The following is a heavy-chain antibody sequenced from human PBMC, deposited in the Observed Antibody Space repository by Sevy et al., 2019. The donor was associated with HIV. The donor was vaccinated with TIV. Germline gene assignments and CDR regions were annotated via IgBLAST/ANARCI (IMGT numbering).Heavy chain of an antibody. J-gene: IGHJ4*02. Sequence: GGSLRLSCAASGFTFSSYAMHWVRQAPGKGLEWVAVISYDGSNKYYADSVKGRFTISRDNSKNTLYLKMNSLRAEDTAVYYCARDSLGYCSGGSCSDFDYWGQGTLVTVSS. CDR3: ARDSLGYCSGGSCSDFDY. CDR1: GFTFSSYA. D-gene: IGHD2-15*01. CDR2: ISYDGSNK. V-gene: IGHV3-30-3*01.